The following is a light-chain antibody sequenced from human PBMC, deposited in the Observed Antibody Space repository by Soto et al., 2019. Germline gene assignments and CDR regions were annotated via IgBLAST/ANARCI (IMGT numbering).Light chain of an antibody. Sequence: EIVLTQSPGTLSLSPGERATLSCRASQSFSNNYLAWYQQKPGQAPRLLIYGASSRATGIPDRFSGSGSGTDFTLTISRLGPEDIAVYYCQQYDGPPWTFGQGTKVDIK. CDR2: GAS. CDR1: QSFSNNY. J-gene: IGKJ1*01. CDR3: QQYDGPPWT. V-gene: IGKV3-20*01.